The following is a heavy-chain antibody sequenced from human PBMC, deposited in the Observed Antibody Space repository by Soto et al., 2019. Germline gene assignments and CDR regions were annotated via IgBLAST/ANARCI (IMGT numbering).Heavy chain of an antibody. CDR1: GCTFTSYS. CDR2: INPSGGCT. D-gene: IGHD3-22*01. V-gene: IGHV1-46*01. J-gene: IGHJ6*02. CDR3: ARYESLDV. Sequence: ASVKVSCQASGCTFTSYSMHWVRKAPGPGLEWMGIINPSGGCTTYAQKFQDSVPTSSDTSPSTVYMEVSSLRSKDRAVYYCARYESLDVWRQGTTVTVSS.